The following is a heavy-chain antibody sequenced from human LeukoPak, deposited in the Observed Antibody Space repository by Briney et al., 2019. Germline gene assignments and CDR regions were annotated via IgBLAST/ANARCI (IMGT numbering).Heavy chain of an antibody. CDR3: ARVKGYYYDSSGYSEYFDY. V-gene: IGHV4-39*07. Sequence: PSETPSLTCTVSGGSISSSSYYWGWIRQPPGKGLEWIGSIYYSGSTYYNPSLKSRVTISVDTSKNQFSLKLSSVTAADTAVYYCARVKGYYYDSSGYSEYFDYWGQGTLVTVSS. D-gene: IGHD3-22*01. CDR2: IYYSGST. J-gene: IGHJ4*02. CDR1: GGSISSSSYY.